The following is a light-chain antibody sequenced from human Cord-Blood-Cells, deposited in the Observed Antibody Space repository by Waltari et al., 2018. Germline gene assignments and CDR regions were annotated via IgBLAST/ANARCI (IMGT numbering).Light chain of an antibody. CDR2: YDR. CDR3: QVWDSSRDHYV. V-gene: IGLV3-21*04. CDR1: NNGSKT. Sequence: YVLTQPPSVSVAPGKTARITCGGNNNGSKTAHWYQQKAGQAPLLVIYYDRDRASGIPWRFSGSNSWNPAPRTISGVEAGDEADYYCQVWDSSRDHYVFGTGTKVIVL. J-gene: IGLJ1*01.